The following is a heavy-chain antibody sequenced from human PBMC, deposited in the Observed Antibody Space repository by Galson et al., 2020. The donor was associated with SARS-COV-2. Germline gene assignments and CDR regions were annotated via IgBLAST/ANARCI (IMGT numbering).Heavy chain of an antibody. V-gene: IGHV5-51*01. CDR1: GYSFTNYW. Sequence: GESLKISCRTSGYSFTNYWIGWVRQKPGKGLEWMGIIYPDDSDTIKSPSFQGQVTISADKSISTAFLQWSSVKASDTAIYYCARHGASSGWYEGIDYWGQGTLVTVSS. CDR2: IYPDDSDT. D-gene: IGHD6-19*01. CDR3: ARHGASSGWYEGIDY. J-gene: IGHJ4*02.